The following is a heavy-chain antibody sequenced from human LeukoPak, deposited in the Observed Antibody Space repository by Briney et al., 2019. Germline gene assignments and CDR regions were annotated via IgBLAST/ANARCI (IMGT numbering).Heavy chain of an antibody. D-gene: IGHD6-19*01. CDR2: IRNDGGNK. V-gene: IGHV3-30*02. J-gene: IGHJ4*02. CDR3: AKDSSGWGTDY. Sequence: GGSLRLSCAASGFTFRNYNMHWVRQPPGKGLEWVAFIRNDGGNKNYADSVKGRFTISRDNSKNTLYLQIDSLRAEDMSVYYCAKDSSGWGTDYWGQGTLVTV. CDR1: GFTFRNYN.